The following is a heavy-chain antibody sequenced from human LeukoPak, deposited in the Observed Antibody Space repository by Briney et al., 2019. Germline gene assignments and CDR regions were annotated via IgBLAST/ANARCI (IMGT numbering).Heavy chain of an antibody. CDR3: AKDLSSGSRRAY. D-gene: IGHD6-19*01. J-gene: IGHJ4*02. V-gene: IGHV3-74*01. CDR2: INSDGSST. CDR1: GFTFSSYW. Sequence: PGGSLRLSCAASGFTFSSYWMHWVRQAPGKGLVWVSRINSDGSSTSYADSVKGRFTISRDNAKNTLYLQMNSLRAEDTGVYYCAKDLSSGSRRAYWGQGTLVTVSS.